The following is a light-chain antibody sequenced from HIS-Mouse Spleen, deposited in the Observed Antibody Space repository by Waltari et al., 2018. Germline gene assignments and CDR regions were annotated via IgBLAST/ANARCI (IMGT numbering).Light chain of an antibody. J-gene: IGKJ4*01. CDR1: QSVSSY. CDR3: QQRSNWPT. CDR2: DAS. V-gene: IGKV3-11*01. Sequence: EIVLTQSPATLSLSPGERATLSCRASQSVSSYLAWYQQKPGQAPRLLIYDASNRATCSPARFSGSGSGTDFTLTISSLEPEDFAVYYCQQRSNWPTFGGGTKVEIK.